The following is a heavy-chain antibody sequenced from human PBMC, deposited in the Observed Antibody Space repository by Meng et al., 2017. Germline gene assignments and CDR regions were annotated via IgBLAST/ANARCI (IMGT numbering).Heavy chain of an antibody. Sequence: SVKVSCKASGGTFSSYAISWVRQAPGQGLEWMGGIIPIFGTANYAQKFQGRATITADESTSTAYMELSSLRSEDTAVYYCARVIIAAAGYYYYGMDVWGQGTTVTVSS. CDR2: IIPIFGTA. J-gene: IGHJ6*02. D-gene: IGHD6-13*01. CDR1: GGTFSSYA. V-gene: IGHV1-69*13. CDR3: ARVIIAAAGYYYYGMDV.